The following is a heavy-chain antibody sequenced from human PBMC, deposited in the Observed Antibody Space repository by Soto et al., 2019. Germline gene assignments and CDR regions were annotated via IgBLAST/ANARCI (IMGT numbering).Heavy chain of an antibody. V-gene: IGHV1-18*04. CDR1: GYTFNSYG. CDR3: ARGALPTATPSCFAP. CDR2: ISTYNGKT. J-gene: IGHJ5*02. D-gene: IGHD2-2*01. Sequence: QVQLVQSGAEVKKPGASVKVSCKASGYTFNSYGITWVRQAPGQGLEWMGWISTYNGKTNYAQKVQGRVTMTTDTSTSTAYMELRSPTSHGPAVYYWARGALPTATPSCFAPWGQGTLLTVSS.